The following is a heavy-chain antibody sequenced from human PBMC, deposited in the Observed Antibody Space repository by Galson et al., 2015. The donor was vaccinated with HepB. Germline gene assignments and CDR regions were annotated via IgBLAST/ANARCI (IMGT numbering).Heavy chain of an antibody. J-gene: IGHJ6*02. CDR3: ARLTHYSSGYWGGPEDYYGMDV. CDR2: INTNTGNP. D-gene: IGHD3-22*01. V-gene: IGHV7-4-1*02. CDR1: GYTFTSYA. Sequence: PVKVSCKASGYTFTSYAMNWVRQAPGQGLEWMGWINTNTGNPTYAQGFTGRFVFSLDTSVSTAYLQISSLKAEDTAVYYCARLTHYSSGYWGGPEDYYGMDVWGQGTTVTVSS.